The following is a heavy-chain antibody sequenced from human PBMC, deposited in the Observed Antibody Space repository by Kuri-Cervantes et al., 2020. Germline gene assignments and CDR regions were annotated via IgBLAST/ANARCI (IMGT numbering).Heavy chain of an antibody. J-gene: IGHJ4*02. CDR2: ISGSGGST. CDR3: AKAASLSSGYHFVV. V-gene: IGHV3-23*01. CDR1: GFTFSSYA. D-gene: IGHD3-22*01. Sequence: GESLKISCAASGFTFSSYAMSWVRQAPGKGLEWVSAISGSGGSTYYADSVKGQFTISRDNSQNTLYLQMDSLRAEDTAVYYCAKAASLSSGYHFVVWGQGTLVTVSS.